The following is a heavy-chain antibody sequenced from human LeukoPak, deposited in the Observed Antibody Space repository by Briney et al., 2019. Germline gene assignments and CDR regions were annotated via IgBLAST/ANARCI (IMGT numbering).Heavy chain of an antibody. CDR2: IYPDGSS. V-gene: IGHV3-53*01. Sequence: GGSLRLSCAVSGLTLSNNYMSWVRQAPGKWLEWVSVIYPDGSSYYTGSVKGRFTISRDNSKNTVYLQMNSLRVDDTAVYFCARDRIGRSKDHWGQGSLVTVSS. CDR1: GLTLSNNY. D-gene: IGHD1-14*01. CDR3: ARDRIGRSKDH. J-gene: IGHJ4*02.